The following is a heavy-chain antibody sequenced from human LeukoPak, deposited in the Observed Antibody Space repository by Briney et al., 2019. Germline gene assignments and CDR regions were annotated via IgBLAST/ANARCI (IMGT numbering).Heavy chain of an antibody. CDR2: IYHSGST. Sequence: SETLSLTCTVPGYSISSGYYWGWIRQPPGKGLEWIGSIYHSGSTYYNPSLKSRVTISVDTSKNQFSLKLSSVTAADTAVYYCARAGDGIYDSSGYFSDTHNYFDYWGQGTLVTVSS. CDR1: GYSISSGYY. J-gene: IGHJ4*02. CDR3: ARAGDGIYDSSGYFSDTHNYFDY. D-gene: IGHD3-22*01. V-gene: IGHV4-38-2*02.